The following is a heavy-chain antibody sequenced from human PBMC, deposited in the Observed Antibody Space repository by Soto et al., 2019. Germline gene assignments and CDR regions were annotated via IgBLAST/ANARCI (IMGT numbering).Heavy chain of an antibody. CDR2: MNPNSGNT. CDR1: GYTFTSYD. CDR3: ARTVYCSGGSCPFQH. V-gene: IGHV1-8*01. D-gene: IGHD2-15*01. J-gene: IGHJ1*01. Sequence: QVQLVQSGAEVKKPEASVKVSCKASGYTFTSYDINWVRQATGQGLEWMGWMNPNSGNTGYAQKFQGRVTMTRNTSISTAYMELSSLRSEDTAVYYCARTVYCSGGSCPFQHWGQGTLVTVSS.